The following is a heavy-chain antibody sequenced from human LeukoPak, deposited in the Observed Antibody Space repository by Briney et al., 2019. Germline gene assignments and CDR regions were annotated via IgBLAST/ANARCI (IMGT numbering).Heavy chain of an antibody. CDR1: GTSIRRTSYY. CDR3: ASGSGYFFDY. V-gene: IGHV4-39*01. Sequence: SETLSLTCTVSGTSIRRTSYYWGWIRQPPGKGLEWIGTIYNSGSAYYNPSPKSRVTISVDTSKNQFSLKVSSVTAADTAVYYCASGSGYFFDYWGQGTLVTVSS. CDR2: IYNSGSA. D-gene: IGHD1-14*01. J-gene: IGHJ4*02.